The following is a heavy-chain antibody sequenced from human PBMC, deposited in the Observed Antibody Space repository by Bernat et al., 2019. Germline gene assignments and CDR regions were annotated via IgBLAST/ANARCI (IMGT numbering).Heavy chain of an antibody. Sequence: QVQLVQSGAEVKKPGSSVKVSCKASGGTFSSYTISWVRQAPGQGLEWMGRIIPILGIANYAQKFQGRVTITADKSTSTAYMELSSLRSEDTAVYYCAIGGIVVVVAATPAAYFQHWGQGTLVTVSS. CDR2: IIPILGIA. J-gene: IGHJ1*01. D-gene: IGHD2-15*01. CDR1: GGTFSSYT. V-gene: IGHV1-69*02. CDR3: AIGGIVVVVAATPAAYFQH.